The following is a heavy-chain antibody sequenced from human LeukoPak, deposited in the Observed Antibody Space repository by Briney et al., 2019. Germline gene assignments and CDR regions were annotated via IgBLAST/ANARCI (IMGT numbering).Heavy chain of an antibody. CDR3: ARDRRRDLVFDY. J-gene: IGHJ4*02. CDR2: IDPNSGGT. V-gene: IGHV1-2*02. Sequence: GASVKVSCKASAFTFTGYYIHWVRQAPGQGLEWMRWIDPNSGGTNYAQKFQGRVTLSRDTSINTAYMELSRLRSDDTAVYNCARDRRRDLVFDYWGQGTLVTVSS. CDR1: AFTFTGYY.